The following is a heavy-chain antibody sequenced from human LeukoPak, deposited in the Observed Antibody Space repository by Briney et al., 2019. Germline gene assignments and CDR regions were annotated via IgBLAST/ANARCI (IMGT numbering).Heavy chain of an antibody. CDR1: GDSVSINSAA. V-gene: IGHV6-1*01. J-gene: IGHJ4*02. CDR2: TYYRSKWYN. CDR3: ARVSPRPAGILFDY. Sequence: SQTLSLTCAISGDSVSINSAACNWIRQSPSRVLEWLGRTYYRSKWYNDYAVSVKSRITINPDTSKNQFSLQLNYVNPEDTAVYYCARVSPRPAGILFDYWGQGTLVTVSS. D-gene: IGHD6-19*01.